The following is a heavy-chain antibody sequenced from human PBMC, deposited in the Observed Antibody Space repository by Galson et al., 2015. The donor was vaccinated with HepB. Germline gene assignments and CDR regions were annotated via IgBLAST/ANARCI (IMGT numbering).Heavy chain of an antibody. D-gene: IGHD3-16*01. CDR3: ATGIVSATAGGLNY. CDR2: FDPEDGET. J-gene: IGHJ4*02. Sequence: SVKVSCKASGYTLTELSMHWVRQAPGKGLEWMGGFDPEDGETIYAQKFQGRVTMTEDTSTNTAYMELSSLRSEDTAVYYCATGIVSATAGGLNYWGQGTLVTVSS. CDR1: GYTLTELS. V-gene: IGHV1-24*01.